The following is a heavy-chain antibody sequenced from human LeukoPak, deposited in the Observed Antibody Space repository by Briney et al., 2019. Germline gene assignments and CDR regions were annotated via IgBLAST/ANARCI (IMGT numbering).Heavy chain of an antibody. CDR1: GGXFSGYY. CDR3: ARKRVRGLYYYGSGSYDY. V-gene: IGHV4-34*01. J-gene: IGHJ4*02. CDR2: INHSGST. Sequence: SETLSLTCAVYGGXFSGYYCSWIRQPPGKGPEWLGEINHSGSTNYNPSLKSRVTISVDTSKNQFSLKLSSVTAADTAVYYCARKRVRGLYYYGSGSYDYWGQGTLVTVSS. D-gene: IGHD3-10*01.